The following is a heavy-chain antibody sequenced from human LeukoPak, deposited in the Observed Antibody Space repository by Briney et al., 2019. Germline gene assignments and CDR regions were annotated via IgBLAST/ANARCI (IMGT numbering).Heavy chain of an antibody. CDR3: AREGYYSGLDV. CDR2: IGSSISYI. V-gene: IGHV3-21*01. Sequence: GRCLRLSCAASGFTFSSYSMKWVRQGPGKGLEWVSFIGSSISYISYADSVKGRFTIARDNAKNSLYLQMNSLRAEDTAVSYCAREGYYSGLDVWGQGTTVTVSS. CDR1: GFTFSSYS. J-gene: IGHJ6*02.